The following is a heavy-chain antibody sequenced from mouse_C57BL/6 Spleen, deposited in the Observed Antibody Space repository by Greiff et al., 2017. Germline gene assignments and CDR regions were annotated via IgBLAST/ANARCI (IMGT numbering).Heavy chain of an antibody. Sequence: QVQLKQPGAELVRPGTSVKLSCKASGYTFTSYWLHWVKQRPGQGLEWIGVIDPSDSYTNYNQKFKGKATLTVDTSSSTAYMQLSSLTSEDSAVYDCASPNYYGNTYAMDYWGQGTSVTVSS. CDR1: GYTFTSYW. CDR3: ASPNYYGNTYAMDY. CDR2: IDPSDSYT. J-gene: IGHJ4*01. V-gene: IGHV1-59*01. D-gene: IGHD2-1*01.